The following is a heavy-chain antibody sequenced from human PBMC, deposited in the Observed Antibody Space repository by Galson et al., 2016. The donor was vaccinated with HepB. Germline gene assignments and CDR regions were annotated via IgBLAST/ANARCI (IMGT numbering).Heavy chain of an antibody. J-gene: IGHJ4*02. CDR2: ISSSSSYI. D-gene: IGHD4-17*01. CDR1: GFTFSTYS. CDR3: ATYGGMTTVTTKDY. V-gene: IGHV3-21*01. Sequence: SLRLSCAASGFTFSTYSMNWVRQAPGKGLEWVSSISSSSSYIYYGDSVKGRFTISRDNAKNSLYLQMNSLRAEDTAGYYCATYGGMTTVTTKDYWGQGTLVTVSS.